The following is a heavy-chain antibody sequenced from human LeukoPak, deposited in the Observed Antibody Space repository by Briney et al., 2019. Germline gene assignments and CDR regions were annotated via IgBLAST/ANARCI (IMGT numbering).Heavy chain of an antibody. CDR1: GYTFTGYY. Sequence: ASVKVSCKASGYTFTGYYMHWVRQAPGQGLEWMGWINPNSGGTNYAQKFQGRVTMTRDTSISTAYMELSRLRSDDTAVYYCARDIDWLRFPFDYWGQGTLVTVSS. V-gene: IGHV1-2*02. CDR3: ARDIDWLRFPFDY. CDR2: INPNSGGT. J-gene: IGHJ4*02. D-gene: IGHD5-12*01.